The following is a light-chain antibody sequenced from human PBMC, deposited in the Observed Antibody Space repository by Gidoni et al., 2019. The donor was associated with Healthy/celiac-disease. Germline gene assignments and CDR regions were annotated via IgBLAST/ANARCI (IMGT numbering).Light chain of an antibody. Sequence: SSELTQDPAVSVAVGQTVRITCQGDSLRSYYASWYQQKPGQAPVLVIYGKNKRPSGIPDRFSGSSSGNTASLTITGAQAEDEADYYCNTRDSSGNHLVFGGGTKLTVL. CDR2: GKN. J-gene: IGLJ2*01. V-gene: IGLV3-19*01. CDR3: NTRDSSGNHLV. CDR1: SLRSYY.